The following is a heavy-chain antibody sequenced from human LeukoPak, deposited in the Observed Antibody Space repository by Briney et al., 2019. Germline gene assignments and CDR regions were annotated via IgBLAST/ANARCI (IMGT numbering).Heavy chain of an antibody. CDR3: ARAGGYYDSSGYYSYYFDY. Sequence: SETLSLTCAVYGGSFSGYYWSWIRQPPGKGLEWIGYIYYSGSTNYNPSLKSRVTISVDTSKNQFSLKLSSVTAADTAVYYCARAGGYYDSSGYYSYYFDYWGQGTLVTVSS. CDR1: GGSFSGYY. D-gene: IGHD3-22*01. J-gene: IGHJ4*02. CDR2: IYYSGST. V-gene: IGHV4-59*01.